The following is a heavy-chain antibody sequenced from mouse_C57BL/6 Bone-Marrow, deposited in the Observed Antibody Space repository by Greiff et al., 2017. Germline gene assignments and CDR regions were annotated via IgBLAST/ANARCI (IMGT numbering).Heavy chain of an antibody. CDR1: GYTFTSYD. CDR3: ARDYGSSYWYFDV. D-gene: IGHD1-1*01. Sequence: VQLQQSGPELVKPGASVKLSCKASGYTFTSYDINWVKQRPGQGLEWIGWIYPRDGSTKYNEKFKGKATLTVDTSSSTAYMERHSLTSEDSAVYFGARDYGSSYWYFDVWGTGTTVTVSS. V-gene: IGHV1-85*01. CDR2: IYPRDGST. J-gene: IGHJ1*03.